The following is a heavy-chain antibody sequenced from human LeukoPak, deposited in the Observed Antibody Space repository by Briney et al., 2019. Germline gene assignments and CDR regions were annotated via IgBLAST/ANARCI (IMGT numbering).Heavy chain of an antibody. CDR2: IYHSGST. Sequence: SETLSLTCTVSGGSISGYYWSWIRQPPGKGLEWIGYIYHSGSTNYNPSLKSRVTISVDTSKNQFSLKLSSVTAADTTVYYCARRLARRGYGDYCDYWGQGTLVTVSS. V-gene: IGHV4-59*08. J-gene: IGHJ4*02. CDR3: ARRLARRGYGDYCDY. CDR1: GGSISGYY. D-gene: IGHD4-17*01.